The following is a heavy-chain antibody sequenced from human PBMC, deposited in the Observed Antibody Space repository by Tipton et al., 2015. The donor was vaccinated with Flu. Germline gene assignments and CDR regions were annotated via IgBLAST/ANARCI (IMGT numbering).Heavy chain of an antibody. J-gene: IGHJ4*02. CDR1: GGSISSGSYY. D-gene: IGHD1-26*01. CDR3: ARDTVGANYFDY. Sequence: TLSLKCTVSGGSISSGSYYWSWIRQPAGKGLGWIGRIYTSGSTNYNPSLKSRVTISVDTSKNQFSLKLSSVTAADTAVYYCARDTVGANYFDYWGQGTLVTVSS. CDR2: IYTSGST. V-gene: IGHV4-61*02.